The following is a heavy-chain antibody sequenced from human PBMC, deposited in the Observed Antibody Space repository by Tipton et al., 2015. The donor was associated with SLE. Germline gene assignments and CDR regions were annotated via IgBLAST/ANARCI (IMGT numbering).Heavy chain of an antibody. CDR1: GGSISSSSYY. V-gene: IGHV4-39*01. Sequence: TLSLTCTLSGGSISSSSYYWGWIRQPPGKGLEWIGSIYYSGSTYYNPSLKSRVTISVDTPKNQFSLKLSSVTAADTAVYYCARHSSSWYKDWFDPWGQGTLVTVSS. D-gene: IGHD6-13*01. CDR2: IYYSGST. J-gene: IGHJ5*02. CDR3: ARHSSSWYKDWFDP.